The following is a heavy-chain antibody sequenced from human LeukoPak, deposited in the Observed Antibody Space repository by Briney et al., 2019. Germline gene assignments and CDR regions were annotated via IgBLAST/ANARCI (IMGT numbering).Heavy chain of an antibody. CDR1: GFTFSSYG. V-gene: IGHV3-30*02. CDR3: AKIGIMATITFDY. Sequence: GGSLRLSCAASGFTFSSYGMPWVRQAPGKGPEWVAFIRYDGSNKYYADSVKGRFTISRDNSKNTLYLQMNSLRAEDTAVYYCAKIGIMATITFDYWGQGTLVTVSS. D-gene: IGHD5-24*01. CDR2: IRYDGSNK. J-gene: IGHJ4*02.